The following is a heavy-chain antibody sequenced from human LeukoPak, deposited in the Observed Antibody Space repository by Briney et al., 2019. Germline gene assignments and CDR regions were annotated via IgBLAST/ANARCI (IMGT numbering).Heavy chain of an antibody. Sequence: SETLSLTCDVYGGSFSGYYWSWIRQPPGKGLEWIGEINHSGSTNYNPSLKSRVTISVDTSKNQFSLKLSSVTAADTAVYYCAACMEAPAYSSSSGMTVGGKGPTSTV. J-gene: IGHJ6*04. V-gene: IGHV4-34*01. D-gene: IGHD1-1*01. CDR3: AACMEAPAYSSSSGMTV. CDR2: INHSGST. CDR1: GGSFSGYY.